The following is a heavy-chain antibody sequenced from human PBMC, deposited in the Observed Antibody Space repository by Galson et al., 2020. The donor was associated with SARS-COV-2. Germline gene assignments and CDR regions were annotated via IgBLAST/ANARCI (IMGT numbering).Heavy chain of an antibody. D-gene: IGHD3-9*01. CDR2: ISRNSGSI. CDR1: GFTFDDYA. CDR3: AKDIGPLTGGFDY. Sequence: GGSLRLSCAASGFTFDDYAMHWVRQAPGKGLEWVSGISRNSGSIGYADSVKGRFTISRDNAKNSLYLQMNSLRAEDTALYYCAKDIGPLTGGFDYWGQGTLVTVSS. V-gene: IGHV3-9*01. J-gene: IGHJ4*02.